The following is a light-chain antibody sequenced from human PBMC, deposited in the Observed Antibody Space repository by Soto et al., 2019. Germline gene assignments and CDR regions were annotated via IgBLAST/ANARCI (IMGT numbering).Light chain of an antibody. CDR3: QQYYTTPLT. CDR2: WAS. V-gene: IGKV4-1*01. Sequence: DIVMTQSPDSLAVSLGESATINCKSSQSVLYSSNNKNYIAWYQQKSGQSPKLLIYWASTRESGVPDRFSGSGSGTDFTLTISSLQAEDVAVYYCQQYYTTPLTFGGGTKVEIK. CDR1: QSVLYSSNNKNY. J-gene: IGKJ4*01.